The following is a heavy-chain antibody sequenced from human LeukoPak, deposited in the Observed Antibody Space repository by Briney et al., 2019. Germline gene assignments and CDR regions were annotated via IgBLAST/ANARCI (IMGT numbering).Heavy chain of an antibody. V-gene: IGHV3-33*01. J-gene: IGHJ4*02. CDR3: VRELPPVVQYYFDY. D-gene: IGHD3-22*01. CDR1: GFTFSDYG. CDR2: IWYDGSNK. Sequence: PGGSLRLSSAASGFTFSDYGMHWVRQAPGKGLEWVAVIWYDGSNKYYADSVKGRFTISRDNSRNTLYLQMNSLRAEDTAVYYCVRELPPVVQYYFDYWGPGTLVTVSS.